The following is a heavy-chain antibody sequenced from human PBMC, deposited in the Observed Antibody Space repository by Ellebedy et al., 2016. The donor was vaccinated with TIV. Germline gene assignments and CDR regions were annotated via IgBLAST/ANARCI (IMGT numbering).Heavy chain of an antibody. Sequence: MPSETLSLTCTVSGGSVYSLSYYWGWIRQPPGKGLEWIGNIHDSGSTKYSPSLKSRVTISIDTSKNQFSLKLTSLTAADTAVYYCARLTSVTPYYGVDVWGQGTTVTVSS. J-gene: IGHJ6*02. CDR3: ARLTSVTPYYGVDV. D-gene: IGHD2-21*02. CDR1: GGSVYSLSYY. V-gene: IGHV4-39*01. CDR2: IHDSGST.